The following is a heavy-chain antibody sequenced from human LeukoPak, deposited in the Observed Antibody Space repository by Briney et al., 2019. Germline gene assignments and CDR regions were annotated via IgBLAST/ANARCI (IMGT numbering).Heavy chain of an antibody. V-gene: IGHV1-69*04. CDR2: IIPILGIA. CDR1: GGTFSSYA. Sequence: ASVKVSCKASGGTFSSYAISWVRQAPGQGLEWMGRIIPILGIANYAQKFQGRVTMTEDTSTDTAYMELSSLRSEDTAVYYCATGVLRFLEWSLDYWGQGTLVTVSS. CDR3: ATGVLRFLEWSLDY. J-gene: IGHJ4*02. D-gene: IGHD3-3*01.